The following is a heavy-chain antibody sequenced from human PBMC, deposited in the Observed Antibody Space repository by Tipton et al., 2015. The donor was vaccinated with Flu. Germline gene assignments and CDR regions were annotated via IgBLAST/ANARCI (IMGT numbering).Heavy chain of an antibody. CDR3: ARDDHRDSSSFDC. Sequence: SGFTFSTYGMHWVRQAPGKGLEWVGVIWHDGNKKVYADSVKGRFTISRDNSQNTLYLQMNSLGPEETAGYYCARDDHRDSSSFDCWGQGTLVTVSS. D-gene: IGHD2-15*01. CDR2: IWHDGNKK. J-gene: IGHJ4*02. V-gene: IGHV3-33*01. CDR1: GFTFSTYG.